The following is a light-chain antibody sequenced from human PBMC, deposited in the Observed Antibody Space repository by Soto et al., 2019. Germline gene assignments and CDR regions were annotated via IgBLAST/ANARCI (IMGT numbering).Light chain of an antibody. CDR2: DAS. J-gene: IGKJ4*01. CDR1: QSVRSNY. Sequence: EIGLTQSPGTFSLSPGERATLSCRASQSVRSNYLAWYQQKPGQAPRFLIYDASSRATGIPDRFSGSGSGTDFTLNITRLEPEDFAVYYCQQDGSSPLTFGGGTKVEIK. CDR3: QQDGSSPLT. V-gene: IGKV3-20*01.